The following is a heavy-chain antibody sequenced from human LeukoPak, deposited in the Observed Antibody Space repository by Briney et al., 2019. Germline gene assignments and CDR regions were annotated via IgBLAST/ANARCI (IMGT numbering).Heavy chain of an antibody. CDR1: GFTFSSYA. J-gene: IGHJ4*02. CDR3: AKHLALVGATTTYDY. Sequence: GGSLRLSCAASGFTFSSYAMHWVRQAPGKGLEWVAVISYDGSNIYYADSVKGRFTISRDNSKNTLYLQMNSLRAEDTAVYYCAKHLALVGATTTYDYWGQGTLVIVSS. D-gene: IGHD1-26*01. CDR2: ISYDGSNI. V-gene: IGHV3-30*04.